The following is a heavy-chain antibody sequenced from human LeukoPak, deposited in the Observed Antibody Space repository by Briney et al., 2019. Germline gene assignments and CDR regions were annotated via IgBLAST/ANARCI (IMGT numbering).Heavy chain of an antibody. CDR2: INPSGGST. CDR3: ASWVIEGNWFDP. Sequence: ASLKISSKTSGYTLTSYYMHSVRHTPGQRLEWMEIINPSGGSTSNAQKFQGRVTRTRDTSTSTVYMELSSLRSEDTAVYYCASWVIEGNWFDPWGQGTLVTVSS. J-gene: IGHJ5*02. CDR1: GYTLTSYY. V-gene: IGHV1-46*01. D-gene: IGHD1-26*01.